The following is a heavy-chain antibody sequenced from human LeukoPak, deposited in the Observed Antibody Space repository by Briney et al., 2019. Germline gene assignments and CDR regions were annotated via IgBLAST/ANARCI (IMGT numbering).Heavy chain of an antibody. V-gene: IGHV3-23*01. CDR3: TTLRSAYDSSGYYSIPYFDY. CDR2: ISDGGSRT. CDR1: GFSFSSYA. D-gene: IGHD3-22*01. Sequence: RGSLRLSCAASGFSFSSYAVSWVRQAPGRGLEWVSGISDGGSRTYYADSVKGRFTISRDDSKNTLYLQMNSLKTEDTAVYYCTTLRSAYDSSGYYSIPYFDYWGQGTLFTVSS. J-gene: IGHJ4*02.